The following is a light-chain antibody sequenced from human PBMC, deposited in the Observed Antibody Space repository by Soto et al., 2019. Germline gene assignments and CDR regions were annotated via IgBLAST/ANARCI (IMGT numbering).Light chain of an antibody. Sequence: QSVLTQPRSLSGSPGQSVTISCTGTSNDVGGYNFVSWYQQHPGKVPKLIIYDVSIRPSGVPDRFSASKSGITASLTISGLQAEDEADYYCCSYAGSDSSFVFGSGTKVTV. CDR2: DVS. J-gene: IGLJ1*01. V-gene: IGLV2-11*01. CDR3: CSYAGSDSSFV. CDR1: SNDVGGYNF.